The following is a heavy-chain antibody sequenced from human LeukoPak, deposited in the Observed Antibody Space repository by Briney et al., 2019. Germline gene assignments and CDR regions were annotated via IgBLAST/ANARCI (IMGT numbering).Heavy chain of an antibody. D-gene: IGHD2-8*02. CDR2: ISTDGNEK. CDR1: GFTFSAYV. Sequence: GGSLRLSCAASGFTFSAYVMHWVRQAPGKGLECVAVISTDGNEKYYADSVKGRFSISRDNSKNTLYLQMSSLRTEDTAVYYCVRDGGYTGGWTYGAGDYWGQGNLVTVSS. CDR3: VRDGGYTGGWTYGAGDY. V-gene: IGHV3-30*04. J-gene: IGHJ4*01.